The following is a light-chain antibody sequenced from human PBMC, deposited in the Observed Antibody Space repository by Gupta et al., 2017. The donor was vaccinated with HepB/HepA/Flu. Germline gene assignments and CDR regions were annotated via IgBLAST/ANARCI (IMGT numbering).Light chain of an antibody. CDR1: IGSIAHNY. J-gene: IGLJ2*01. CDR3: QSSDLISQI. Sequence: NFMLTQPHSVSEFPGKTVTISCTRSIGSIAHNYVQWYQQRPGSAPTTVIYENKDRPSGVPDRFSGSIDRSSNSASLTISGLRAEDEAVYYCQSSDLISQIFGGGTRLTVL. CDR2: ENK. V-gene: IGLV6-57*03.